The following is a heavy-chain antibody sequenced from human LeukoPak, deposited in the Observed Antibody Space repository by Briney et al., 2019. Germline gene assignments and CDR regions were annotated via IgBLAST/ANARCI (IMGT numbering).Heavy chain of an antibody. V-gene: IGHV3-30*02. J-gene: IGHJ4*02. CDR1: GFPFSDYY. CDR3: AKALGYQLLSGQDY. D-gene: IGHD2-2*01. CDR2: IRYDGSNK. Sequence: QSGGSLRLSCAASGFPFSDYYMSWIRHAPGKALEGVAFIRYDGSNKYYADSVKGRFTISRDNSKNTLYLQMNSLRAEDTAVYYCAKALGYQLLSGQDYWGQGTLVTVSS.